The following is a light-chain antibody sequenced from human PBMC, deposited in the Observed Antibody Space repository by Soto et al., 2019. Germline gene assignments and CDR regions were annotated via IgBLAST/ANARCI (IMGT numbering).Light chain of an antibody. CDR3: GSYASSGTLWV. CDR2: ELT. V-gene: IGLV2-14*01. J-gene: IGLJ3*02. Sequence: QSALTQPASVSGSPGQSITISCTGTSSDVGGYNYVSWYQHPPGKAPKLMIFELTNRPSGVSNRFSGSKSGNTASLTISGLQAEDEADYYCGSYASSGTLWVFGGGTQLTVL. CDR1: SSDVGGYNY.